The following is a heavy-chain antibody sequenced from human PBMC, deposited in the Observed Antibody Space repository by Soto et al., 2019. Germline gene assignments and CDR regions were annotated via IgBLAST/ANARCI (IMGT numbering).Heavy chain of an antibody. J-gene: IGHJ1*01. CDR2: ISAYNGNT. CDR1: GYTFASYG. V-gene: IGHV1-18*01. Sequence: ASVKVSCKASGYTFASYGISWVRQAPGQGLEWMGWISAYNGNTNYAQKLQGRVTMTTDTSTSTAYMELRSLRSDDTAVYYCARDVGDGYTIGFQHWGQGTLVTVSS. D-gene: IGHD5-12*01. CDR3: ARDVGDGYTIGFQH.